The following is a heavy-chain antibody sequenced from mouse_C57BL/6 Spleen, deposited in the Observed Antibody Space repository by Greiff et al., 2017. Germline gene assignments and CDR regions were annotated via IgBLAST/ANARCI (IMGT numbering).Heavy chain of an antibody. D-gene: IGHD1-1*01. CDR1: GYTFTSYW. J-gene: IGHJ2*01. V-gene: IGHV1-64*01. Sequence: VQLQQPGAELVKPGASVKLSCKASGYTFTSYWMHWVKQRPGQGLEWIGMIHPNSGSTNYNEKFKSKATLTVDKSSSTAYMQLSSLTSEDSAVYYCAATVVAHFDYWGQGTTRTVSS. CDR3: AATVVAHFDY. CDR2: IHPNSGST.